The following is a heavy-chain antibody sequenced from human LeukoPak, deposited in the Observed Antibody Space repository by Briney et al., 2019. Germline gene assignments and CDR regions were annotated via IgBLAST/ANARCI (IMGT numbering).Heavy chain of an antibody. V-gene: IGHV1-69*05. CDR2: IIPIFGTA. D-gene: IGHD3-16*02. CDR1: RGTFSSYA. Sequence: ASVKVSCKASRGTFSSYAISWVRRAPGQGLEWMGGIIPIFGTANYAQKFQGRVTITTDESTSTAYMELSSLRSEDTAVYYCARGARGPGGHYYDYVWGSYRYHYFDYWGQGTLVTVSS. CDR3: ARGARGPGGHYYDYVWGSYRYHYFDY. J-gene: IGHJ4*02.